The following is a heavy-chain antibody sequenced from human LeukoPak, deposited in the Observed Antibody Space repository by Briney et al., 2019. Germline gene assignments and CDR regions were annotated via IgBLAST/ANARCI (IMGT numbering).Heavy chain of an antibody. J-gene: IGHJ4*02. D-gene: IGHD3-3*01. Sequence: GGSLRLSCAASGFTFSGFWMHWVRQAPGKGLVWVSCISFDGSDATYADSVKGRFTISRDNAKNTLHLQMDSLTVEDTAVYYCARTHIPQYDFWTASIWGQGTLVAVSS. CDR2: ISFDGSDA. CDR3: ARTHIPQYDFWTASI. V-gene: IGHV3-74*01. CDR1: GFTFSGFW.